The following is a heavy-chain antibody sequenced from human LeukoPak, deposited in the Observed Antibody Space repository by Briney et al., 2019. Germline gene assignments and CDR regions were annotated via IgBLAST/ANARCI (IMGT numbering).Heavy chain of an antibody. V-gene: IGHV3-33*06. Sequence: PGRSLRLSCAAFGFTFSSYGMHWVRQAPGKGLERVAVIWYDGSNKYYADSVKGRFTISRDNSKNTLYLQMNSLRAEDTAVYYCAKGSGRRYFDWYSAYWGQGTLVTVSS. CDR2: IWYDGSNK. D-gene: IGHD3-9*01. J-gene: IGHJ4*02. CDR3: AKGSGRRYFDWYSAY. CDR1: GFTFSSYG.